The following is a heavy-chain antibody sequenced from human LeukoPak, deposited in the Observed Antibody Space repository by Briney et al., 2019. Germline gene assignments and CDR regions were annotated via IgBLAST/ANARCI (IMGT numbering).Heavy chain of an antibody. Sequence: PGRSLRLSCAASGFTFSTYAMSWVRQAPGKGLEWVSAISGSGSDTEYADPVKGRFTISRDNSKTTLYLQMSSLRVEDTAVYYCAKCSATCYANAFDIWGQGTMVTVSS. J-gene: IGHJ3*02. D-gene: IGHD2-2*01. CDR2: ISGSGSDT. CDR1: GFTFSTYA. CDR3: AKCSATCYANAFDI. V-gene: IGHV3-23*01.